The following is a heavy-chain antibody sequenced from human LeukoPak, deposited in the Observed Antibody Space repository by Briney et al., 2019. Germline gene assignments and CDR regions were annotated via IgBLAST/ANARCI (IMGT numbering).Heavy chain of an antibody. CDR2: IYYSGST. J-gene: IGHJ4*02. D-gene: IGHD3-22*01. CDR3: ARLYYDSSGSPIGY. V-gene: IGHV4-59*08. Sequence: PSETLSLTCTVSGGSISSYYWSWIRQPPVKGLEWIGYIYYSGSTNYNPSLKSRVTISVDTSKNQFSLKLSSVTAADTAVYYCARLYYDSSGSPIGYWGQGTLVTVSS. CDR1: GGSISSYY.